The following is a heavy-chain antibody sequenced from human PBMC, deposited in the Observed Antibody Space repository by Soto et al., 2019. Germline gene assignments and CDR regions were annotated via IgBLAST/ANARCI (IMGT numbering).Heavy chain of an antibody. CDR1: GFTFSAYG. Sequence: QVQLVESGGGVVQPGKSLRLSCAASGFTFSAYGMHWVRQAPGKGLEWVTFISFNGKNTDYADSVKGRFTVSRDSARNTLYLQMNSLRAEDTAVYYCADIGGYDSVGGAYWGQGALVTVSS. CDR3: ADIGGYDSVGGAY. V-gene: IGHV3-33*05. J-gene: IGHJ4*02. D-gene: IGHD3-16*01. CDR2: ISFNGKNT.